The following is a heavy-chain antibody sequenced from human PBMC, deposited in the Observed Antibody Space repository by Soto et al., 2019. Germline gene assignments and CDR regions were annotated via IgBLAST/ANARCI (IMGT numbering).Heavy chain of an antibody. D-gene: IGHD3-3*01. CDR3: ARSALSYDFWSGYRGWFDP. Sequence: SETLSLTCTVSGGSISSYYWSWIRQPPRKGLEWIGYIYYSGSTNYNPSLKSRVTISVDTSKNQFSLKLSSVTAADTAVYYCARSALSYDFWSGYRGWFDPWGQGTMVTVSS. CDR1: GGSISSYY. CDR2: IYYSGST. V-gene: IGHV4-59*01. J-gene: IGHJ5*02.